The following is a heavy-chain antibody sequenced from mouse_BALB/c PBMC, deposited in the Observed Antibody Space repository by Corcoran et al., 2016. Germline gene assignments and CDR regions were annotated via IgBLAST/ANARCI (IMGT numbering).Heavy chain of an antibody. J-gene: IGHJ2*01. CDR2: INPYNGAT. CDR3: ARYYGSSYDY. Sequence: EVQLQQSGPELVKPGASVKISCKASGYSFTGYYMHWVKQSHVKSLEWIGRINPYNGATSYNQNFEDKASLTVDKSSSTAYMELHSLTSEDSAVYYCARYYGSSYDYWGQGTTLTVSS. CDR1: GYSFTGYY. D-gene: IGHD1-1*01. V-gene: IGHV1-26*01.